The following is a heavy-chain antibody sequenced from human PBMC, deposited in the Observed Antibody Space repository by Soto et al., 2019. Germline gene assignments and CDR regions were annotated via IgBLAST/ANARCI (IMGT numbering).Heavy chain of an antibody. CDR3: ARDMEYAGYSSSGYGMDV. CDR1: GFTFSSYS. Sequence: PGGSLRLSCAASGFTFSSYSMNWVRQAPGKGLEWVSSISSSSSYIYYADSVKGRFTISRDNAKNSLYLQMNSLRAEDTAVYYCARDMEYAGYSSSGYGMDVWGQGTTVTVSS. J-gene: IGHJ6*02. CDR2: ISSSSSYI. D-gene: IGHD6-13*01. V-gene: IGHV3-21*01.